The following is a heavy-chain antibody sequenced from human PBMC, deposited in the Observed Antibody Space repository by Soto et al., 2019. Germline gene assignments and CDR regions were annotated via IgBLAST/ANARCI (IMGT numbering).Heavy chain of an antibody. CDR2: IIPILGIA. D-gene: IGHD3-10*01. CDR3: ARDSGWFGELLYPRGYFDY. CDR1: GGTFSSYT. J-gene: IGHJ4*02. V-gene: IGHV1-69*04. Sequence: SVKVSCKASGGTFSSYTISWVRQAPGQGLEWMGRIIPILGIANYAQKFQGRVTITADKSTSTAYMELSSLRSEDTAVYYCARDSGWFGELLYPRGYFDYWGQGTLVTVSS.